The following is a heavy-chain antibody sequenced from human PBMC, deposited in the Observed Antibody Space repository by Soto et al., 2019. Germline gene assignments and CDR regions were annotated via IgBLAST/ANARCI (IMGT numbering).Heavy chain of an antibody. CDR2: ISGSGGST. J-gene: IGHJ4*02. CDR3: ANIPVRGVITWESSHDY. D-gene: IGHD3-10*01. CDR1: GFTFSSYA. V-gene: IGHV3-23*01. Sequence: EVQLLESGGGLVQPGGSLRLSCAASGFTFSSYAMSWVRQAPGKGLEWVSAISGSGGSTYYADSVKGRFTISRDNSKNTLYLQMNSLRAEDTAVYYCANIPVRGVITWESSHDYWGQGTLVTVSS.